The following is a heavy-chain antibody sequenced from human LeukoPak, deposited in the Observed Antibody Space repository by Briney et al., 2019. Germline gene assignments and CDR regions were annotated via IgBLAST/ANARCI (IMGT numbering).Heavy chain of an antibody. V-gene: IGHV3-30*04. CDR2: ISYDGSNK. CDR1: GFTFSSYA. J-gene: IGHJ4*02. D-gene: IGHD5-18*01. CDR3: ARDTLRPQLIDY. Sequence: GGSLRLSCAASGFTFSSYAMHWVRQAPGKGLEWVAVISYDGSNKYYADSVKGRFTISRDNSKNTLYLQMNSLRAEDTAVYYCARDTLRPQLIDYWGQGTLVTVSS.